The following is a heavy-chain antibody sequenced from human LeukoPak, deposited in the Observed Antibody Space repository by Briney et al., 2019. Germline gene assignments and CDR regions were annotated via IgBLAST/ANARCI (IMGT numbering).Heavy chain of an antibody. D-gene: IGHD3-10*01. CDR1: GGTFSSYA. CDR2: IIPIFGTA. J-gene: IGHJ5*02. V-gene: IGHV1-69*06. CDR3: ARHLNYYGSGSPVNWFDP. Sequence: SVKGSCKASGGTFSSYAISWVRQAPGQGLEWMGGIIPIFGTANYAQKFQGRVTITADKSTSTAYMELSSLRSEDTAVYYCARHLNYYGSGSPVNWFDPWGQGTLVTVSS.